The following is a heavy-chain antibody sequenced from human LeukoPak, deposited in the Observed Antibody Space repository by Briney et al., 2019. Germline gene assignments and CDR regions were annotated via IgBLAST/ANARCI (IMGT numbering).Heavy chain of an antibody. CDR2: ISWNSGSI. V-gene: IGHV3-9*01. CDR3: AKDGDCSSTSCRKVPYYYGMDV. Sequence: GGSLRLSCAASGFTFDDYAMHWVRQAPGKGLEWVSGISWNSGSIGYADSVKGRFTISRDNAKNSLYLQMNSLRAEDTALHYCAKDGDCSSTSCRKVPYYYGMDVWGQGTTVTVSS. D-gene: IGHD2-2*01. CDR1: GFTFDDYA. J-gene: IGHJ6*02.